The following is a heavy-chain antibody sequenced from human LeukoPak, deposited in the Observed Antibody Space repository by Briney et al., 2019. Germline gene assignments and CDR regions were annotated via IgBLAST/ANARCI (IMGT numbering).Heavy chain of an antibody. CDR3: ASVRSYYHFDY. CDR1: GFTVSSNY. CDR2: IYSGGST. J-gene: IGHJ4*02. Sequence: GGSLRLSCAASGFTVSSNYMSWVRQAPGKGLEWVSVIYSGGSTYYADSAKGRFTISRDNSKNTLYLQMNSLRAEDTAVYYCASVRSYYHFDYWGQGTLVTVSS. V-gene: IGHV3-53*01. D-gene: IGHD3-10*01.